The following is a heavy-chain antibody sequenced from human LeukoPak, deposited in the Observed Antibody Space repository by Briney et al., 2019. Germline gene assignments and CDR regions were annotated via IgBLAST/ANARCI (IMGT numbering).Heavy chain of an antibody. D-gene: IGHD3-10*01. V-gene: IGHV4-39*01. Sequence: SSETLSLTCTVSGGSISSSTHYWGWIRQPPGKGLEWIGTIYYGGSTYYNPSLKSRATISVDTSKNQFSLKLGSVTAADTAVYYCVRQTYGSGSYYNLDCWGQGTLVTVSS. CDR3: VRQTYGSGSYYNLDC. CDR2: IYYGGST. CDR1: GGSISSSTHY. J-gene: IGHJ4*02.